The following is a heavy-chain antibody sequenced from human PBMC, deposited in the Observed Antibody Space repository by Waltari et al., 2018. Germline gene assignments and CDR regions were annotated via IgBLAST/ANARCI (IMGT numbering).Heavy chain of an antibody. J-gene: IGHJ4*02. CDR2: MNPHSGGA. Sequence: QVQLVQSGTEMKKPGASVKVSCTTSGYSFTRYYIHWVRQAPGQGLEGMGWMNPHSGGADYAQKLQGRVTMTRDTSISTAYMELTRLRSDDTAVFYCARESGDYSDFDYWGQGTLVTVSS. V-gene: IGHV1-2*02. D-gene: IGHD1-26*01. CDR3: ARESGDYSDFDY. CDR1: GYSFTRYY.